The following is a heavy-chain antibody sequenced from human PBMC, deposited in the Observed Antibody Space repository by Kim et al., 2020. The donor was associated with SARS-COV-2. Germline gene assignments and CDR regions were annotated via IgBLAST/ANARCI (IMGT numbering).Heavy chain of an antibody. CDR3: ARSMSSFEPHDAFDI. CDR2: IYYSGST. J-gene: IGHJ3*02. Sequence: SETLSLTCTVSGGSISSSSYYWGWIRQPPGKGLEWIGSIYYSGSTYYNPSLKSRVTISVDTSKNQFSLKLSSVTAADTAVYYCARSMSSFEPHDAFDIWGQGTMVTVSS. D-gene: IGHD6-13*01. V-gene: IGHV4-39*01. CDR1: GGSISSSSYY.